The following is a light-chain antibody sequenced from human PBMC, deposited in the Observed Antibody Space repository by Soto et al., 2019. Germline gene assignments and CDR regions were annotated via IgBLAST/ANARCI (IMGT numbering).Light chain of an antibody. V-gene: IGKV1-5*01. CDR1: QTISVS. Sequence: IQMTQSPSTLSASVGDTVTITCRASQTISVSLAWYRQKPGKAPNLLIYDASTLQEGVPSRFSGSGSGTEFTLTDTRLQPVDFATYFGQQYDKYATFGHGTKV. CDR3: QQYDKYAT. J-gene: IGKJ1*01. CDR2: DAS.